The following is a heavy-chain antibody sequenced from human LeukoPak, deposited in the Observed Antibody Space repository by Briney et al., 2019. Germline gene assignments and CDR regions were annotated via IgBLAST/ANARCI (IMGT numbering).Heavy chain of an antibody. D-gene: IGHD2-8*02. V-gene: IGHV3-7*01. CDR2: IKQDGGET. J-gene: IGHJ3*02. Sequence: PGGSLRLSCVASGFTFGNHRMSWVRQAPGKGLEWVADIKQDGGETYYADFVRDRFTISRDNGKNSLYLQMNSLRVEDTAVYFCARDSTGWQADSFDIWGQGTKVTVSA. CDR3: ARDSTGWQADSFDI. CDR1: GFTFGNHR.